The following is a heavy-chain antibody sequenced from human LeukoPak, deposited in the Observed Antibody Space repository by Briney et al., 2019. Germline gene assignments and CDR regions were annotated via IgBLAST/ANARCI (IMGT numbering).Heavy chain of an antibody. J-gene: IGHJ6*03. CDR2: ISTYNGNT. CDR3: ARGKAAMVTYYYYYYMDV. CDR1: GGTFSSYA. Sequence: ASVKVSCKASGGTFSSYAISWVRQAPGQGLEWMGWISTYNGNTNYAQKLQDRVTMTRDTSTSTAYMELRSLRSDDTAVYYCARGKAAMVTYYYYYYMDVWGKGTTVTVSS. D-gene: IGHD5-18*01. V-gene: IGHV1-18*01.